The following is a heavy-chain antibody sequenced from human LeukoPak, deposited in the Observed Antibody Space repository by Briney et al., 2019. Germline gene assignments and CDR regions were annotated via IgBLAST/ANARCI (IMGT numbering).Heavy chain of an antibody. CDR3: ARDRYSGYDSLGY. CDR2: IIPIFGTA. J-gene: IGHJ4*02. D-gene: IGHD5-12*01. Sequence: SVKVSCKGSGGTFSSYAISWVRQAPGQGLEWMGGIIPIFGTANYAQKFQGRVTITADESTSTAYMELSSLRSEDTAVYYCARDRYSGYDSLGYWGQGTLVTVSS. V-gene: IGHV1-69*01. CDR1: GGTFSSYA.